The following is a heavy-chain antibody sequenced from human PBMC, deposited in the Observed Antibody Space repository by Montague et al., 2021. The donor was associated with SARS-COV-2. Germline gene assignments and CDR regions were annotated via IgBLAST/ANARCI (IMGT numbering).Heavy chain of an antibody. Sequence: SLRLSCAASGFTFSSYAMHWVRQAPGKGLEWVAVISYDGCNKYYADSVKGRFTISRDNSKNTLYLQMNSLRAEDTAVYYCASLLLWFGEFRAFDYWGQGTLVTVSS. V-gene: IGHV3-30*04. CDR1: GFTFSSYA. J-gene: IGHJ4*02. CDR3: ASLLLWFGEFRAFDY. CDR2: ISYDGCNK. D-gene: IGHD3-10*01.